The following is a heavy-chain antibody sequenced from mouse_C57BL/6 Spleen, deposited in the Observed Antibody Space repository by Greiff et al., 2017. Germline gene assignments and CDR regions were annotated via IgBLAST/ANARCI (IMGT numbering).Heavy chain of an antibody. CDR2: ISSGSSTI. D-gene: IGHD2-5*01. Sequence: EVQLVESGGGLVKPGGSLKLSCAASGFTFSDYGMHWVRQAPEKGLEWVAYISSGSSTIYYADTVKGRFTISRDNAKNTLFLQMTSLRSEDTAMYYGARGAYYSNSYYLDYWGQGTTLTVAS. J-gene: IGHJ2*01. CDR3: ARGAYYSNSYYLDY. V-gene: IGHV5-17*01. CDR1: GFTFSDYG.